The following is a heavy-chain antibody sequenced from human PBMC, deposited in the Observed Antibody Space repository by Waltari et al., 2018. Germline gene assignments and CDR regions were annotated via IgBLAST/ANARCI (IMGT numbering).Heavy chain of an antibody. J-gene: IGHJ2*01. V-gene: IGHV3-48*04. CDR3: VFGQLATNWYFDL. Sequence: EVQLVESGGGLVQPGGSLRLSWSASGLTFSSYPMNWVRQAPGKGLWWVSYITTRSSTISYADSVKGRFIISRDNAKNSLYLQRNSLRAEDTAVYYCVFGQLATNWYFDLWGRGTLVTVSS. CDR1: GLTFSSYP. CDR2: ITTRSSTI. D-gene: IGHD6-13*01.